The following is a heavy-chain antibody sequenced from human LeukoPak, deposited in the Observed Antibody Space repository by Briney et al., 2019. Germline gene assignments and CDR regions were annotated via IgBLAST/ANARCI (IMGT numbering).Heavy chain of an antibody. CDR3: AKAYYDFWSGYSFDAFVI. D-gene: IGHD3-3*01. V-gene: IGHV3-23*01. CDR1: GFTFSSYA. CDR2: ISGSGGST. J-gene: IGHJ3*02. Sequence: GGSLRLSCAASGFTFSSYAMSWVRQAPGKGLEWVSAISGSGGSTYYADSVKGRFTISRDNSKNTLYLQMNSLRAEDTAVYYCAKAYYDFWSGYSFDAFVIWGQGTMVTVSS.